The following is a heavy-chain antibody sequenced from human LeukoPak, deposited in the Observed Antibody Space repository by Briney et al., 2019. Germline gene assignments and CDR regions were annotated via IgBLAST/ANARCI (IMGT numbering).Heavy chain of an antibody. CDR2: INPNSGGT. Sequence: ASVTVSCTASGYTFTGYYMHWVRQAPGQGLEWMGRINPNSGGTNYAQKFQGRVTMTRDTSISTAYMELSRLRSDDTAVYYCARISGSYKGNTFDYWGQGTLVTVSS. CDR1: GYTFTGYY. V-gene: IGHV1-2*06. CDR3: ARISGSYKGNTFDY. J-gene: IGHJ4*02. D-gene: IGHD1-26*01.